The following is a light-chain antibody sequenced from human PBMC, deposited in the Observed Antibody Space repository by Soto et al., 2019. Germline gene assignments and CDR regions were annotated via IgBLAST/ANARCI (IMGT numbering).Light chain of an antibody. CDR2: DVS. V-gene: IGLV2-14*01. CDR1: SSDVGGYNY. Sequence: QSALTQPASVSGSPGQSITMSCTGTSSDVGGYNYVSWYQQHPGKAPKLMIYDVSNRPSGVSNRFSGSKSGNTASLSISGLQAEDEADYYCSSCTSSSTRVFGTGTKLTVL. J-gene: IGLJ1*01. CDR3: SSCTSSSTRV.